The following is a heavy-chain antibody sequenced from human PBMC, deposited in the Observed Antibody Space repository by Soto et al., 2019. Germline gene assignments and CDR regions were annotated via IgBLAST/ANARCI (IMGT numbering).Heavy chain of an antibody. Sequence: EVQLVESGGGLVQPGRSLRLSCAASGFTFDDYAMHWVRQAPGKGLEWVSGISWNSGSIGYADSVKGRFTISSDNAKNSLYLQMTSLRAEDTALYYCASGSLYGGYIDYWGQGTLVTVSS. V-gene: IGHV3-9*01. J-gene: IGHJ4*02. D-gene: IGHD1-26*01. CDR3: ASGSLYGGYIDY. CDR2: ISWNSGSI. CDR1: GFTFDDYA.